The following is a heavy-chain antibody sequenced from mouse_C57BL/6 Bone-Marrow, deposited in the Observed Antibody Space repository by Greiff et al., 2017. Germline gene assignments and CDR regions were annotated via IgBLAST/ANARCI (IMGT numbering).Heavy chain of an antibody. V-gene: IGHV6-6*01. CDR1: GFTFSDAW. J-gene: IGHJ4*01. CDR2: IRNKANNHAT. D-gene: IGHD2-5*01. Sequence: EVKLVESGGGLVQPGGSMKLSCAASGFTFSDAWMDWVRQSPVKGLEWVAEIRNKANNHATYYAESVKGRFTISRDDSKSSVYLQMNSLRAEDTGIYYCTRNHYSNFYYAMDYWGQGTSVTVSS. CDR3: TRNHYSNFYYAMDY.